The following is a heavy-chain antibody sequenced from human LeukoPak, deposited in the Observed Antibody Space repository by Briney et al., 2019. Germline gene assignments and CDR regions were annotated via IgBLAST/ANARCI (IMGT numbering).Heavy chain of an antibody. CDR2: ISAYNGNT. CDR1: GYTFTSYG. CDR3: ARDRWVAARPGDYFDY. V-gene: IGHV1-18*01. Sequence: ASVKVSCKASGYTFTSYGISWVRQAPGQGLEWMGWISAYNGNTNYAQKLQGRVTTTTDTSTSTAYMELRSLRSDDTAVYYCARDRWVAARPGDYFDYWGQGTLVTVSS. D-gene: IGHD6-6*01. J-gene: IGHJ4*02.